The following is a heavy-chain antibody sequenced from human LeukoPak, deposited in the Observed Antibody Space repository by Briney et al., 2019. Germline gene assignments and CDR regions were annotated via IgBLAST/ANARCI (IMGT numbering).Heavy chain of an antibody. CDR3: ARDDSGDSVWLTYNWFDP. D-gene: IGHD4-17*01. Sequence: ASVKVSCKASGYTFASYPMHWVRQVPGQRLEWMGWISAGNGNTRYSQKFQGRVTITRDTSASTAYMELSSLRSEDTAVYYCARDDSGDSVWLTYNWFDPWGQGTLVTVSS. V-gene: IGHV1-3*01. CDR2: ISAGNGNT. J-gene: IGHJ5*02. CDR1: GYTFASYP.